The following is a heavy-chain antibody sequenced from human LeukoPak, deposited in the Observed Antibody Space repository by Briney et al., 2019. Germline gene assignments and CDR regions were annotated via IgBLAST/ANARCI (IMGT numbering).Heavy chain of an antibody. Sequence: PGRSLRLSCAASGFTFSSYGMHWVRQAPGKGLEWVAVIWYDGSNKYYADSVKGRFTISRDNSKNTLYLQMNSLRAEDTAVYYCARDYGDYGYYYYGMDVWGKGTTVTVSS. V-gene: IGHV3-33*01. D-gene: IGHD4-17*01. CDR1: GFTFSSYG. CDR2: IWYDGSNK. CDR3: ARDYGDYGYYYYGMDV. J-gene: IGHJ6*04.